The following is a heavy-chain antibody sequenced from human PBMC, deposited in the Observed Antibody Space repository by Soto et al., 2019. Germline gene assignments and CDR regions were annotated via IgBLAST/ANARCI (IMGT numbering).Heavy chain of an antibody. V-gene: IGHV3-15*01. Sequence: EVQLVESGGGLVQPGGSLRLSCAASGFTFSDAWLSWIRQAPGKGLEWVGRLKSVTDGETPHYAAAVKGRFIISRDDSKNTLYLQMTNLKTEDTGVYYCTTEGSTSWRVGTFDLWGQGSMVTVSS. CDR3: TTEGSTSWRVGTFDL. CDR1: GFTFSDAW. CDR2: LKSVTDGETP. J-gene: IGHJ3*01. D-gene: IGHD6-13*01.